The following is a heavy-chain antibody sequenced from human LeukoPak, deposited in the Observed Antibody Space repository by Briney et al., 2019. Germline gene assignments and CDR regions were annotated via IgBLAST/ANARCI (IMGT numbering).Heavy chain of an antibody. J-gene: IGHJ5*02. D-gene: IGHD3-3*01. CDR2: ISYDGSNK. CDR3: ARGGQGYDLNWFDP. Sequence: PGRCLRLSCAASGFSFSSYTIHWVRQAPGKGLEWGTIISYDGSNKYYADSVKGRFTISRDNSKNTLYLQMNSLRAEDTAVYYCARGGQGYDLNWFDPWGQGTLVTVSS. CDR1: GFSFSSYT. V-gene: IGHV3-30-3*01.